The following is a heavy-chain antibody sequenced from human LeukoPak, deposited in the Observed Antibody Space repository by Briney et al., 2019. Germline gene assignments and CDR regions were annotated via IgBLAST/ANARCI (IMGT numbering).Heavy chain of an antibody. CDR3: GKARGYTGYDFFDY. V-gene: IGHV3-30*02. CDR2: IRDDGSNK. CDR1: GFTFSSYG. J-gene: IGHJ4*02. D-gene: IGHD5-12*01. Sequence: GGSLRLSCAASGFTFSSYGMHWVRQAPGKGLEWVACIRDDGSNKYYAESVKGRVTISRDNSKSTLHLELKSLRAEDTAVYYWGKARGYTGYDFFDYWGQGTLVTVSS.